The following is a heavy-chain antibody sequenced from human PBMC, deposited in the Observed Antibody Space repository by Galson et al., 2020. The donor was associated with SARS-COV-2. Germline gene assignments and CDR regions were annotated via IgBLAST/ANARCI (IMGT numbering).Heavy chain of an antibody. D-gene: IGHD3-10*01. V-gene: IGHV1-69*04. CDR1: GGTFSNYG. Sequence: ASVKVSCKASGGTFSNYGFNWVRQAPGQGLEWMGRIIPILTMASYAQKFRDRVTITADKSTSTAYMELSSLRSEDTAVYFCVRVLFSGDTFDMWGQGTMVTVSS. CDR2: IIPILTMA. J-gene: IGHJ3*02. CDR3: VRVLFSGDTFDM.